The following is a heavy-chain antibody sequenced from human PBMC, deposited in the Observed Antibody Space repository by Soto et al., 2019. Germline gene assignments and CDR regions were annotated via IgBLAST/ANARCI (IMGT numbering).Heavy chain of an antibody. J-gene: IGHJ6*02. V-gene: IGHV1-46*01. CDR1: GYTFTSYY. CDR2: INPSGGST. CDR3: ARGDIVAIFGMDV. Sequence: QVQLVQSGAEVKKPGASVKVSCKASGYTFTSYYMHWVRQAPGQGLEWMGIINPSGGSTTYAQKFQGRVTMNRDTSTSTVYMELSSLRSEDTAGYYCARGDIVAIFGMDVWGQGTTVTVSS. D-gene: IGHD5-12*01.